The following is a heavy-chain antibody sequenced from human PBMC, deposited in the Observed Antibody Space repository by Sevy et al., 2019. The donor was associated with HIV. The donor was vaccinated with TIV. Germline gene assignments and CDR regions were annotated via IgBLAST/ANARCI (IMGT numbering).Heavy chain of an antibody. V-gene: IGHV3-7*01. CDR2: IKQDAGQK. CDR3: ARDDGNYYFHY. CDR1: GFTFSKYW. Sequence: GGSLRLSCAASGFTFSKYWMGWVRQAPGKGLEWVANIKQDAGQKYYVDSLKGRFTISRDTAKNSLYLQMNSLRAEDTAVYFCARDDGNYYFHYWGQGTLVTVSS. J-gene: IGHJ4*02. D-gene: IGHD1-7*01.